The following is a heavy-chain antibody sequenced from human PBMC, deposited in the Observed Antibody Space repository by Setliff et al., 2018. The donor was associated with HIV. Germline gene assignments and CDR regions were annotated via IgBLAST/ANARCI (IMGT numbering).Heavy chain of an antibody. J-gene: IGHJ6*03. CDR2: IIPFLGVA. D-gene: IGHD3-3*01. V-gene: IGHV1-69*02. CDR3: VRGVQSPPHYTYYYMDV. Sequence: SVKVSCKASRSTFNSHTINWVRQAPGQGLVWMGRIIPFLGVANYAQRFQGKVTITADKSTSTAYMELTSLRLDDTAMYYCVRGVQSPPHYTYYYMDVWGEGTMVTVSS. CDR1: RSTFNSHT.